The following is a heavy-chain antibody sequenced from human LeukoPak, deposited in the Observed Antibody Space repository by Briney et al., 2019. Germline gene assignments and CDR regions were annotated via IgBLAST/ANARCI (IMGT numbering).Heavy chain of an antibody. D-gene: IGHD4-17*01. J-gene: IGHJ4*02. CDR2: IHWDDNK. CDR1: GFSLSTSGMC. Sequence: SGPALVKPTQTLTLTCIFSGFSLSTSGMCVSWIRQPPGKALEWLALIHWDDNKYYSTSLKTRLTISKDTSKNQVVLTMTNMDPVDTATYYCARMMYGDFVDYFDYWGQGTLVTVSS. V-gene: IGHV2-70*01. CDR3: ARMMYGDFVDYFDY.